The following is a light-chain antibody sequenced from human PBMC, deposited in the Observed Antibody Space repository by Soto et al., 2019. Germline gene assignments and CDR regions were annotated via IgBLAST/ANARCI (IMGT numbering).Light chain of an antibody. CDR2: GAS. J-gene: IGKJ5*01. CDR1: QSVSSSY. V-gene: IGKV3-20*01. Sequence: ENVLTQSPGTLSLSPGERATLSCRSSQSVSSSYLAWYQQKPGQAPRLLIYGASTRATGIPDRFSGSGSGTDFTLTISRLEPEDFAVYYCQQYSSSPSITFGQGTRLEIK. CDR3: QQYSSSPSIT.